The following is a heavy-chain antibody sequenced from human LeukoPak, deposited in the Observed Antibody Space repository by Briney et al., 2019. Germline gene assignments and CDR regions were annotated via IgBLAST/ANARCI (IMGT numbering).Heavy chain of an antibody. J-gene: IGHJ4*02. CDR3: AKDRIGEEPYVWVGSDFDY. CDR1: EFTFINEW. V-gene: IGHV3-7*01. Sequence: GGSLRLSCAASEFTFINEWMSWVRQAPGKGLEWVANINNDGSQKFYVDSVKGRFTISRDNAKNSLYLQMNSLRAEDTAVYYCAKDRIGEEPYVWVGSDFDYWGQGTLVTVSS. D-gene: IGHD1-14*01. CDR2: INNDGSQK.